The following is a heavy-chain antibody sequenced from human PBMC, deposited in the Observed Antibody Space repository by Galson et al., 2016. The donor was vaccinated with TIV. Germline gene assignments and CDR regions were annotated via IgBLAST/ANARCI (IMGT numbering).Heavy chain of an antibody. D-gene: IGHD1-1*01. CDR2: ISVYNGNT. CDR1: GYTFRESG. CDR3: ARDPIRNDGVGFDP. J-gene: IGHJ5*02. V-gene: IGHV1-18*01. Sequence: SVKVSCKASGYTFRESGIGWVRQAPGQGPEWMGYISVYNGNTKYAKKLQGRVTVTADTSTNTAYMEVWSLRPDDTAVYYCARDPIRNDGVGFDPWGQGTLVTVSS.